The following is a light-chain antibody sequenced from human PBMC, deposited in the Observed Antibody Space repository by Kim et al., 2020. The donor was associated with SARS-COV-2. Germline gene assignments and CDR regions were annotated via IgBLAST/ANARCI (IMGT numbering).Light chain of an antibody. CDR1: GSEVGAYTD. CDR2: DIN. Sequence: GQSITSPYPGTGSEVGAYTDASWYQPHPGEAPKFMLYDINQRPSGVSNRFSGSKSGNTASLTISGLQAEDEADYYCSSFTTSSTYGFGTGTKVTVL. V-gene: IGLV2-14*03. CDR3: SSFTTSSTYG. J-gene: IGLJ1*01.